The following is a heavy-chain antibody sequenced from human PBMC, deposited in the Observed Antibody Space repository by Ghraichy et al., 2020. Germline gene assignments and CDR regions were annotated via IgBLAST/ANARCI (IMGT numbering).Heavy chain of an antibody. V-gene: IGHV4-30-2*01. CDR2: IYYSGST. Sequence: SETLSLTCAVSGGSISSGGYYWSWIRQPPGKGLEWIGYIYYSGSTYYNPSLKSRVTISVDRSKNQFSLKLTSVTAADTAVYYCTRDGHFFGSVMVWGQGTLVTVSS. J-gene: IGHJ4*02. CDR1: GGSISSGGYY. D-gene: IGHD3-3*01. CDR3: TRDGHFFGSVMV.